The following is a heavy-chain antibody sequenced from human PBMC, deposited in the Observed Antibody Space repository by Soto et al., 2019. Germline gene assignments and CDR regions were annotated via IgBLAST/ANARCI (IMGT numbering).Heavy chain of an antibody. CDR1: GYTFSGYY. CDR3: KRGGTGYSAIDY. V-gene: IGHV1-2*02. D-gene: IGHD2-21*01. CDR2: INPSNEIT. J-gene: IGHJ4*02. Sequence: ASVKVSCKTSGYTFSGYYVHWARRAPGRGFQWLGWINPSNEITTFSEFFQGRITMTRDASTNTVHMELNRLTSDDTAVYYCKRGGTGYSAIDYWGQGTKVTVSS.